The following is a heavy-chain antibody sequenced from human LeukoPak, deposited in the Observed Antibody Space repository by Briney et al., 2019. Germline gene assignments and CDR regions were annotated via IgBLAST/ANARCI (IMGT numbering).Heavy chain of an antibody. Sequence: GSXXKVSCKASGGTFSSYAISWVRQAPGQGLEWMGGIIPIFGTANYAQKFQGRVTITADESTSTAYMELSSLRSEDTAVYYCARCTYYDFWSGYSDAFDIWGQGTMVTVSS. J-gene: IGHJ3*02. CDR2: IIPIFGTA. D-gene: IGHD3-3*01. CDR3: ARCTYYDFWSGYSDAFDI. V-gene: IGHV1-69*01. CDR1: GGTFSSYA.